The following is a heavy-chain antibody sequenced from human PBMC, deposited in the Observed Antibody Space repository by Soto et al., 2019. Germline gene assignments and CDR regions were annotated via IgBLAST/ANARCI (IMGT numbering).Heavy chain of an antibody. V-gene: IGHV3-21*02. CDR2: ISSRSTNI. D-gene: IGHD6-13*01. J-gene: IGHJ4*02. CDR3: AKFTEPGYSSIWYYFEY. Sequence: EVPLVESGGGLVKPGGSLRLSCVGSGFIFSGYSMAWVRQAPGRGLEWVASISSRSTNIDYADSVKGRFSISRDNANNLVSLQMSSLRGEDTALYYCAKFTEPGYSSIWYYFEYWGQGTPVTVSS. CDR1: GFIFSGYS.